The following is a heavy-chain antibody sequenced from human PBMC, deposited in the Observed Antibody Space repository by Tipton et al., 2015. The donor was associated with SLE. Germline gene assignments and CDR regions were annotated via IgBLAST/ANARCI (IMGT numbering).Heavy chain of an antibody. Sequence: TLSLTCTVSGGSITRDNYYWGWIRQPPGKGLEWIASIHYSGSAYYSTSLKSRVTLSVDTSKRQISLKLGPVTAADTAVYYCAAAYYDTNSYLDYWGQGTLVSVSS. CDR1: GGSITRDNYY. D-gene: IGHD3-22*01. V-gene: IGHV4-39*01. CDR2: IHYSGSA. J-gene: IGHJ4*02. CDR3: AAAYYDTNSYLDY.